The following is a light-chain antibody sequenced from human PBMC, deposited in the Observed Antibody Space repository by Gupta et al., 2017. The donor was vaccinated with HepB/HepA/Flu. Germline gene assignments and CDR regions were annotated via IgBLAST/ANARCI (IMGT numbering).Light chain of an antibody. V-gene: IGLV1-44*01. J-gene: IGLJ3*02. CDR1: SSNVGSKT. CDR2: SNN. CDR3: AAWDDSLNGVV. Sequence: SVLTQPSPASGTPGQRVTLSRSGSSSNVGSKTVSWYQQGPGTAPKLPIYSNNQRPSGVPDRFSGTKSGTSASLAISGLQSEDEADFYCAAWDDSLNGVVFGGGTKLTVL.